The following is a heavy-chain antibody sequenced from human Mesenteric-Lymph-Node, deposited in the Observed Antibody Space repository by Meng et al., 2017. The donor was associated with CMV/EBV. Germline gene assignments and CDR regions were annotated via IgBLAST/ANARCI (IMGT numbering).Heavy chain of an antibody. CDR3: AKDGVFYCSSTSCSHLFYYYYGMDV. Sequence: SLKISCAASGFTFAEYAMHWVRQAPGKGLEWVSSINWVSGSIGYADSVKGRFTISRDNSKNTLYLQMNSLRAEDTAVYYCAKDGVFYCSSTSCSHLFYYYYGMDVWGQGTTVTVSS. CDR1: GFTFAEYA. J-gene: IGHJ6*02. D-gene: IGHD2-2*01. CDR2: INWVSGSI. V-gene: IGHV3-9*01.